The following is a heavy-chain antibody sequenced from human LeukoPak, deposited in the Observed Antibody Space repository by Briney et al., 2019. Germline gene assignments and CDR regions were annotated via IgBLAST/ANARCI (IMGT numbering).Heavy chain of an antibody. Sequence: ASVKVSCEASGYTFTGYYMHWVRQAPGQGLEWMGRINPNSGGTNYAQKFQGGVTMTRDTSISTAYMELSRLRSDDTAVYYCARDRAAAGPLDPWGQGTLVTVSS. CDR2: INPNSGGT. J-gene: IGHJ5*02. CDR3: ARDRAAAGPLDP. CDR1: GYTFTGYY. V-gene: IGHV1-2*06. D-gene: IGHD6-13*01.